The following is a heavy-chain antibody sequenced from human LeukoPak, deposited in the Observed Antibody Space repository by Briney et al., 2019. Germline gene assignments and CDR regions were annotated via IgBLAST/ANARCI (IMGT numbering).Heavy chain of an antibody. CDR1: GYTFTGYY. Sequence: ASVKVSCKASGYTFTGYYMHWVRQATGQGREWMGWMNPNSGNTGYAQKFQGRVTMTRNTSISTAYMELSSLRSEDTAVYYCARGANWNNIAYYYYMDVWGKGTTVTVSS. J-gene: IGHJ6*03. CDR3: ARGANWNNIAYYYYMDV. D-gene: IGHD1/OR15-1a*01. V-gene: IGHV1-8*02. CDR2: MNPNSGNT.